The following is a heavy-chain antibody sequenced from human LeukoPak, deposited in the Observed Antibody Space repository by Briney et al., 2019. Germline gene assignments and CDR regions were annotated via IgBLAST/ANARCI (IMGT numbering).Heavy chain of an antibody. Sequence: GGSLRLSCAASGFTFSSYGMHWVRQAPGKGLEWVAFIRYDGSNKYYADSVKGRFTISRDNSKNTLYLQMNSLRAEGTAVYYCARDGRTYYYDSSGYGNWGQGTLVTVSS. CDR3: ARDGRTYYYDSSGYGN. D-gene: IGHD3-22*01. CDR2: IRYDGSNK. J-gene: IGHJ4*02. V-gene: IGHV3-30*02. CDR1: GFTFSSYG.